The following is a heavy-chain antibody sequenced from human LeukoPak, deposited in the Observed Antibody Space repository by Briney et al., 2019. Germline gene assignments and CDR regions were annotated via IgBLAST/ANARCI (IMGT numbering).Heavy chain of an antibody. V-gene: IGHV1-58*02. CDR3: AAVSSISSPAAIPP. Sequence: SVKVSCKASGFTFTSSAMQWVRQARGQRLEWIGWIVVGSGNTNYAQKFQGRVTITRDMSTSTAYMELSSLRSEDTAVYYCAAVSSISSPAAIPPWGQGTLVTVSS. CDR1: GFTFTSSA. CDR2: IVVGSGNT. D-gene: IGHD2-2*01. J-gene: IGHJ5*02.